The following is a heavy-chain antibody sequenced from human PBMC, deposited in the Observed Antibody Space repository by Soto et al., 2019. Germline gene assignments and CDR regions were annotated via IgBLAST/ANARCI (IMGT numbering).Heavy chain of an antibody. J-gene: IGHJ4*02. CDR1: GGAIRNSIYY. Sequence: SETLSLTCTVSGGAIRNSIYYWGWIRQPPEKGLEWIGTIYYDGSVAYSPSLKSRVTLSVDTSRNHFSVKINSVTAADTAVYFCARHRIAVAGPLDYWGQGTLVTVSS. V-gene: IGHV4-39*01. CDR2: IYYDGSV. D-gene: IGHD6-19*01. CDR3: ARHRIAVAGPLDY.